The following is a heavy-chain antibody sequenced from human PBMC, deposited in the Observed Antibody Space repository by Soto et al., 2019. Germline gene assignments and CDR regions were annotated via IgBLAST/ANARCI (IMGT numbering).Heavy chain of an antibody. J-gene: IGHJ6*02. V-gene: IGHV4-31*03. D-gene: IGHD3-3*02. Sequence: QVQLQESGPGLVKPSQTLSLTCTVSGGSISSGDYYWKWIRQHPGKGLEWIGYIYYSESTYYNPSLKSRVTISVNTYRRQFSLKLRSVTAADTAVYYCARAPIRSIFFAYGMDVWGQGTTVTVSS. CDR3: ARAPIRSIFFAYGMDV. CDR1: GGSISSGDYY. CDR2: IYYSEST.